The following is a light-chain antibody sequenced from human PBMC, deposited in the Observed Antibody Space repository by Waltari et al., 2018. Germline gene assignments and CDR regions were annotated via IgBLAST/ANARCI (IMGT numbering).Light chain of an antibody. J-gene: IGKJ2*01. Sequence: IQMTQSPSSLSASVGDRVTITCRASQSISSSLNWYQQIPGKAPKLLTYVEFNLQSGVPSRFSGSGSGTDFSLTISSLQPEDFATYYCQQSYITTYTFGQGTKLEIK. CDR3: QQSYITTYT. V-gene: IGKV1-39*01. CDR1: QSISSS. CDR2: VEF.